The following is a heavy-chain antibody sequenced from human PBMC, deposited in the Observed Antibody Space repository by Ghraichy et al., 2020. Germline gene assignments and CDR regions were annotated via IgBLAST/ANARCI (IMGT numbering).Heavy chain of an antibody. J-gene: IGHJ4*02. CDR2: IYYSGST. D-gene: IGHD3-3*01. Sequence: SETLSLTCTVSGGSVSSGSYYWSWIRQPPGKGLEWIGYIYYSGSTNYNPSLKSRVTISVDTSKNQFSLKLSSVTAADTAVYYCAREVRHDFFPPVDEPPPFDYWGQGTLVTVSS. CDR3: AREVRHDFFPPVDEPPPFDY. CDR1: GGSVSSGSYY. V-gene: IGHV4-61*01.